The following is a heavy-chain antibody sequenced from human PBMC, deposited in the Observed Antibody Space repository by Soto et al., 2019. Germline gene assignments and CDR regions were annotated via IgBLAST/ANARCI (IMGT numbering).Heavy chain of an antibody. Sequence: LRLSCAASGFTFSSYGMHWVRQAPGKGLEWVAVISYDGSNKYYADSVKGRFTISRDNAKNSLYLQMNSLRAEDTAVYYYARDHKGGYYYYGMDVWGQGTTVTVSS. J-gene: IGHJ6*02. CDR1: GFTFSSYG. CDR2: ISYDGSNK. CDR3: ARDHKGGYYYYGMDV. V-gene: IGHV3-30*03.